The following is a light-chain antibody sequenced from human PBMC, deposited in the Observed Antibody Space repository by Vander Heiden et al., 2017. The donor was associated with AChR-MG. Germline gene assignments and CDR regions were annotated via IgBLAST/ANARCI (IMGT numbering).Light chain of an antibody. J-gene: IGLJ2*01. Sequence: QSVLTQPPSASGTPGQWVAASCPGSSPNVGTNTLSWNQQVPGTAPRLLIYNNDQRPSGVPGRISGSKSGTSASLAISGLRTEDEAHYYCAAWDDSLNGVVFGGGTKLTVL. CDR2: NND. V-gene: IGLV1-44*01. CDR3: AAWDDSLNGVV. CDR1: SPNVGTNT.